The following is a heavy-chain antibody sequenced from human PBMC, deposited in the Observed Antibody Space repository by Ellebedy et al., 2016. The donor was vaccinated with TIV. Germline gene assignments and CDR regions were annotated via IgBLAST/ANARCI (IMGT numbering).Heavy chain of an antibody. CDR1: GYSFTSYW. J-gene: IGHJ4*02. D-gene: IGHD5-18*01. V-gene: IGHV5-51*01. Sequence: GESLKISCKGSGYSFTSYWIGWVRQMPGKGLEWIGIIDPGDSNTMYSPSFQGQVTISADKSVSTAYLQWTSLKASDTALYFCASNYGYGVPVDFWGQGTLVIVSS. CDR3: ASNYGYGVPVDF. CDR2: IDPGDSNT.